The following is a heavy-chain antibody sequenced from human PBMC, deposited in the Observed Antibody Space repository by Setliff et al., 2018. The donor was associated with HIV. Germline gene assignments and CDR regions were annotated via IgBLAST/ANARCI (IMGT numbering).Heavy chain of an antibody. V-gene: IGHV4-39*01. CDR2: ILYVWTT. J-gene: IGHJ3*02. Sequence: PSATLSLTCAVSGGSVDSRDYYWGWIRQTPGKGLAWIGNILYVWTTYYTPSLKSRVSIPVDTSRNQFSLRLNSVTAADTAVYYCAGTTTGLGGGAAFDIWGQGTMVTVSS. D-gene: IGHD2-8*01. CDR3: AGTTTGLGGGAAFDI. CDR1: GGSVDSRDYY.